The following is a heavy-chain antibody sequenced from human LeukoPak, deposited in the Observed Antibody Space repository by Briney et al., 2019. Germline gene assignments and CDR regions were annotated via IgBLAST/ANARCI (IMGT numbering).Heavy chain of an antibody. J-gene: IGHJ4*02. D-gene: IGHD2-21*01. CDR3: ARSYCGGDCYRGDFDY. V-gene: IGHV4-30-2*02. CDR2: IYHSGST. Sequence: SETLSLTCAVSGGSISSGGYSRSWIRQPPGKGLEWIGYIYHSGSTYYNPSLKSRVTISVDTSKNQFSLKPSSVTAADTAVYYCARSYCGGDCYRGDFDYWGQGTLVTVSS. CDR1: GGSISSGGYS.